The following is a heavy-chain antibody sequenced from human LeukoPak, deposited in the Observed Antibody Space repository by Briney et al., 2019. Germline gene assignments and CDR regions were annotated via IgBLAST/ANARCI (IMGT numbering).Heavy chain of an antibody. J-gene: IGHJ6*02. V-gene: IGHV3-49*04. CDR3: SRNSGTYRGYGMDV. CDR1: GFIFRDRA. D-gene: IGHD2/OR15-2a*01. CDR2: IRARALGGTI. Sequence: GGSLRLSCAASGFIFRDRAMSWVRQAPGKGLEWVGFIRARALGGTIEYAASVKDRFIISRDDSQSIAYLHMNSLTTEDTAVYYCSRNSGTYRGYGMDVWGQGTTVTVS.